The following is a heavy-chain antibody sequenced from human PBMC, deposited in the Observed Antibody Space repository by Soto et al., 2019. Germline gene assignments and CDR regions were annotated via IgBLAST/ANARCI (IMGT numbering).Heavy chain of an antibody. Sequence: QVQLQQWGAGLLKPSETLSLTCAVYGGSFSGYYWSWIRQPPGTGLEWIGEINHSGSTNYNPSLKSRVTIAVDTSKNQFSLRLSSVTAADTAVYYCARCGSGGYPGWHAFDIWGQGPMVTVSS. J-gene: IGHJ3*02. CDR2: INHSGST. CDR1: GGSFSGYY. CDR3: ARCGSGGYPGWHAFDI. D-gene: IGHD3-10*01. V-gene: IGHV4-34*01.